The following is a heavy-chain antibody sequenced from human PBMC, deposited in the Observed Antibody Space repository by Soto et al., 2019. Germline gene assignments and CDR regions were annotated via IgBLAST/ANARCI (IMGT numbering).Heavy chain of an antibody. V-gene: IGHV3-23*01. CDR3: ARRTYYYDSSGYENTYYFDY. D-gene: IGHD3-22*01. CDR1: GFTFSSYA. J-gene: IGHJ4*02. CDR2: ISGSGGST. Sequence: EVQLLESGGGLVQPGGSLRLSCAASGFTFSSYAMSWVRQAPGKGLEWVSAISGSGGSTYYADSVKGRFTISRDNSKNTLYLQMNSRRAEDTAVYYCARRTYYYDSSGYENTYYFDYWGKGTLVTVSS.